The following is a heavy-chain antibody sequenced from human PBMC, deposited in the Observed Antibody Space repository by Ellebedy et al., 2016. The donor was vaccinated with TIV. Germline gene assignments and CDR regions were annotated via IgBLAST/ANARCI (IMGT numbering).Heavy chain of an antibody. CDR3: AACPAGSGGCPY. D-gene: IGHD6-19*01. Sequence: SETLSLTCTVSGASVSRVVLHWSWIRQSPGQGLEWIGQMFNSDTIRYNHSLKSPVTIAADTSADQFSLRLTSGTAADTAVYFCAACPAGSGGCPYWGQGTLVTVSS. V-gene: IGHV4-61*08. CDR1: GASVSRVVLH. CDR2: MFNSDTI. J-gene: IGHJ4*01.